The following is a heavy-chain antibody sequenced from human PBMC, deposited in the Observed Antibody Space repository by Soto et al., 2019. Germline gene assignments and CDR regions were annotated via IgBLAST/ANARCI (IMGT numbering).Heavy chain of an antibody. Sequence: GGSLRLSCAASGFTFSSYAMHWVRQAPGRGLEWVAVIWFDGSNHYYADSVTGRFTISRDNSKNTLFLQMNSLRAEDTAVYYCARYSSSHYYYGMDVWGQGTTVTVSS. V-gene: IGHV3-33*01. CDR1: GFTFSSYA. J-gene: IGHJ6*02. D-gene: IGHD6-6*01. CDR2: IWFDGSNH. CDR3: ARYSSSHYYYGMDV.